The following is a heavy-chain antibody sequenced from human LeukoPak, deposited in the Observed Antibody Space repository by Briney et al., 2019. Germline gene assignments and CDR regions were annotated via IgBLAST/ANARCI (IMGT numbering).Heavy chain of an antibody. CDR1: GYTFNSAG. CDR2: INAYNDNT. J-gene: IGHJ6*03. V-gene: IGHV1-18*01. CDR3: ARTTNSYYYYYYIDV. D-gene: IGHD1-26*01. Sequence: GASVKVSCKASGYTFNSAGISWVRQAPGRGLEWMGWINAYNDNTKYAEKLEGRVTMTTDTSTSTAYMELRSLRSDDTAVYYCARTTNSYYYYYYIDVWGKGTTVTVSS.